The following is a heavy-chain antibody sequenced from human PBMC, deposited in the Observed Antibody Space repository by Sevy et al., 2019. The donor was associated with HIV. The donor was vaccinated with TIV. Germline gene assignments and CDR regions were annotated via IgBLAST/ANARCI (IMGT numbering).Heavy chain of an antibody. J-gene: IGHJ4*02. CDR1: GFTFSRYW. Sequence: GGSLRLSCAASGFTFSRYWMSWVRQAPGKGLEWVANIKQDGSEKYYVDSVKGRFTISRDNAKNSLYLQMNSLRAEDTAVYYCARYTDFDYWGQGTLVTVSS. CDR3: ARYTDFDY. CDR2: IKQDGSEK. V-gene: IGHV3-7*01. D-gene: IGHD2-2*02.